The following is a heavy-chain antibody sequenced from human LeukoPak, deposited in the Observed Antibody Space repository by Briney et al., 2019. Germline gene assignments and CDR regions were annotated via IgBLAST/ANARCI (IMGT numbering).Heavy chain of an antibody. D-gene: IGHD4-17*01. V-gene: IGHV4-34*01. CDR1: GGSFSGYY. J-gene: IGHJ4*02. CDR2: INHSGST. CDR3: ASGGYGDYFRTIDY. Sequence: PSETLSLTCAVYGGSFSGYYWSWIRQPPGKGLEWIGEINHSGSTNYNPSLKSRVTISVDTSKNQFSLKLSSVTAADTAVYYCASGGYGDYFRTIDYWGQGTLVTVPS.